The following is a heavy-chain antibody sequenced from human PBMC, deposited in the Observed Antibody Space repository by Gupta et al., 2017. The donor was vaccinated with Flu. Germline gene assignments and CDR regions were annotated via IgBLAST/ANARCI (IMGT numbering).Heavy chain of an antibody. J-gene: IGHJ4*02. CDR3: ARGFVAVAGTGMDFDY. V-gene: IGHV1-8*02. Sequence: QVQLVQSGAEVTKPGASVKGSGKASGYTFTSYEINWVRQATGQGLEWMGWMNPNRGNTGYAQKFQGRVTMTRNTSISTAYMELSSLRSEDTAVYYCARGFVAVAGTGMDFDYWGQGTLVTVSS. CDR2: MNPNRGNT. D-gene: IGHD6-19*01. CDR1: GYTFTSYE.